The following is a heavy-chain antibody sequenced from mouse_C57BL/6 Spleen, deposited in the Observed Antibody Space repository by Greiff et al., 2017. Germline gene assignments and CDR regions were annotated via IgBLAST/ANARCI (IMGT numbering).Heavy chain of an antibody. Sequence: QVQLQQSGAELVRPGASVTLSCKASGYTFTDYEMHWVKQTPVHGLEWIGAIDPETGGTAYNQKFKGKAILTADKSSSTAYMELRSLTSEDSAVYYCTRLRDGSSYGYFDVWGTGTTVTVSS. CDR1: GYTFTDYE. V-gene: IGHV1-15*01. J-gene: IGHJ1*03. D-gene: IGHD1-1*01. CDR3: TRLRDGSSYGYFDV. CDR2: IDPETGGT.